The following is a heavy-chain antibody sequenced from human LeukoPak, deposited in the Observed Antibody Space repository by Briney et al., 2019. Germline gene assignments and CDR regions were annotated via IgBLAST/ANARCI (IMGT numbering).Heavy chain of an antibody. V-gene: IGHV3-23*01. CDR2: IRASVSGT. J-gene: IGHJ4*02. Sequence: GGSLRLSCAASGFTFSSYGLSWVRQAPGEGLEWVAAIRASVSGTYYADSVQGRFIISRDNSKNTLYLQMDRLRADDTAVYYGAKDLNNNGRGFDYWGQGTLVTVSS. CDR1: GFTFSSYG. D-gene: IGHD1-14*01. CDR3: AKDLNNNGRGFDY.